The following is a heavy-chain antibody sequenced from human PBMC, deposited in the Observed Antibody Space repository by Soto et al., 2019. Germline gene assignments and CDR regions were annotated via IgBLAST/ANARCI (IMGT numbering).Heavy chain of an antibody. D-gene: IGHD1-1*01. CDR3: ARVRYGDY. V-gene: IGHV1-18*01. CDR1: GYAFTTYG. Sequence: QAHLVQSGAEVKKPGASVKVSCKGSGYAFTTYGITWVRQAPGQGLEWMGWISAHNGNTNYAQKLQGRVTVTRDTSTSTAYMELRSLRSDVTAVYYCARVRYGDYWGQGALVTVSS. J-gene: IGHJ4*02. CDR2: ISAHNGNT.